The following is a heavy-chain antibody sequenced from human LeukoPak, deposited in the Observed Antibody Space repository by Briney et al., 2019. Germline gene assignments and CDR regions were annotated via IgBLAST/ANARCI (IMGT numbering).Heavy chain of an antibody. V-gene: IGHV1-3*03. D-gene: IGHD3-3*01. J-gene: IGHJ6*03. CDR1: EYSFTSYA. CDR2: INAGNGNT. CDR3: ARGGYDFWSGYYNMDV. Sequence: ASVKVSCKASEYSFTSYAIHWVRQAPGQRLQWMGWINAGNGNTKYSQEFQGRVTITSDTSASTAYMELSRLRSEDMAVYYCARGGYDFWSGYYNMDVWGRGTTVTVSS.